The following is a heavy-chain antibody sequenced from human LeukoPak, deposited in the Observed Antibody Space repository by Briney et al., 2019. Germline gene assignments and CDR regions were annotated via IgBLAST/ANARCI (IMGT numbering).Heavy chain of an antibody. CDR2: IWYDGSNK. CDR1: GFTFSSYG. CDR3: ARESHVDYYYGMDV. Sequence: GGSLRLSCAASGFTFSSYGMHWVRQAPGKGLEWVAVIWYDGSNKNYADSVKGRFTISRDNSKNTLHLQMNSLRAEDTAVYYCARESHVDYYYGMDVWGQGPRSPSP. J-gene: IGHJ6*02. V-gene: IGHV3-33*01. D-gene: IGHD3-10*02.